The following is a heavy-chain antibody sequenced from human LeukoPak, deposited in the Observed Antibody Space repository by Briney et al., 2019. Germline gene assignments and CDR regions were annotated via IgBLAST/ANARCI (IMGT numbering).Heavy chain of an antibody. D-gene: IGHD2/OR15-2a*01. Sequence: GGSLRLSCAVSGFTVTSNYMSWVRQAPGKGLEWVSVVYPGGFTYHADSVKGRFTISRDTSKNTVYLQMNSLRAEDTAVSYCAIGGVIWRMDVWGQGTTVTVSS. CDR2: VYPGGFT. V-gene: IGHV3-66*01. J-gene: IGHJ6*02. CDR3: AIGGVIWRMDV. CDR1: GFTVTSNY.